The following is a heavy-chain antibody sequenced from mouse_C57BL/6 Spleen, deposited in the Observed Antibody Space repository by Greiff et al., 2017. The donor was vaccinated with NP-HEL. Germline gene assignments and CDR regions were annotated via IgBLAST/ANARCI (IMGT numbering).Heavy chain of an antibody. CDR2: IWGVGST. CDR1: GFSLTSYG. J-gene: IGHJ3*01. V-gene: IGHV2-6*01. Sequence: VHLVESGPGLVAPSQSLSITCTVSGFSLTSYGVDWVRQSPGKGLEWLGVIWGVGSTNYNSALKSRLSISKDNSKSQVFLKMNSLQTDDTAMYYCASDYDYDGFAYWGQGTLVTVSA. CDR3: ASDYDYDGFAY. D-gene: IGHD2-4*01.